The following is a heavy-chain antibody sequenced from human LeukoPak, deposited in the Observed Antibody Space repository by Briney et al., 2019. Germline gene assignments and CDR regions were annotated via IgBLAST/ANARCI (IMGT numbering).Heavy chain of an antibody. CDR1: GGSFSGYY. D-gene: IGHD4-11*01. CDR3: ARGKPDYSNYVGGNAFDI. V-gene: IGHV4-34*01. Sequence: SETLSLTCAVYGGSFSGYYWSWIRQPPGKGLEWIGEINHSGSTNYNPSLKSRVTISVDTSKNQFSLKLSSVTAADTAVYYCARGKPDYSNYVGGNAFDIWGQGTMVTVSS. J-gene: IGHJ3*02. CDR2: INHSGST.